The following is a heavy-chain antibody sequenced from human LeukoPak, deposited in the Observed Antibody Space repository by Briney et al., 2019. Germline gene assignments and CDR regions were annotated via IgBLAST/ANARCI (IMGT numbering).Heavy chain of an antibody. CDR1: GGSISSSSYY. CDR2: IYYSGST. V-gene: IGHV4-39*07. J-gene: IGHJ6*02. CDR3: ARDQYYYGMDV. Sequence: SETLSLTCTVSGGSISSSSYYWGWIRQPPGKGLEWIGSIYYSGSTYYNPSLKSRVTISVDTSKNQFSLKLSSVTAADTAVYYCARDQYYYGMDVWGQGTTVTVSS.